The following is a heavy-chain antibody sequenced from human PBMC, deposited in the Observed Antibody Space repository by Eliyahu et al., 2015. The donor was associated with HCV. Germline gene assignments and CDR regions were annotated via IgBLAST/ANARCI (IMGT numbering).Heavy chain of an antibody. CDR1: GYTFTTFY. CDR3: VREAHGGNFDY. Sequence: QVQLVQSGAEVKTPGASVKVSCKASGYTFTTFYIHWVRQAPGQGLEWMGIISPSGGNTIYAQKFQGRVSMTRDMSTSTVYMDLTSLTSEDTAVYYCVREAHGGNFDYWGQGTLVTVSS. D-gene: IGHD4-23*01. J-gene: IGHJ4*02. CDR2: ISPSGGNT. V-gene: IGHV1-46*01.